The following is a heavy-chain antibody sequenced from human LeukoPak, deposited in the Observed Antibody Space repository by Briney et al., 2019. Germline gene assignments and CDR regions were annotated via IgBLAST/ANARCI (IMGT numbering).Heavy chain of an antibody. CDR3: ARGGIGYCSGGSCPMAFDI. Sequence: GASVKVSCKASGYTFTGYYMHWVRQAPGQGLEWMGWINPNSGGTNYAQKFQGRVTMTRDTSISTAYMELSRLRSDDTAVYYCARGGIGYCSGGSCPMAFDIWGRGTMVTVSS. CDR1: GYTFTGYY. V-gene: IGHV1-2*02. D-gene: IGHD2-15*01. CDR2: INPNSGGT. J-gene: IGHJ3*02.